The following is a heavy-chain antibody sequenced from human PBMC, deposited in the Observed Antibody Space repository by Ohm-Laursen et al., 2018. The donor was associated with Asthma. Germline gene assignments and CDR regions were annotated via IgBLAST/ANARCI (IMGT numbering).Heavy chain of an antibody. J-gene: IGHJ4*02. Sequence: SLRLSCAAPGFTISNYWMSWVRQAPGKGLEWVANIKRDGSEQYYVDSVKGRITISRDDAKNTLYLQMNSLRADDTAVYYCARGNLEGLQWGQGTLVTVSS. V-gene: IGHV3-7*01. D-gene: IGHD5-24*01. CDR2: IKRDGSEQ. CDR1: GFTISNYW. CDR3: ARGNLEGLQ.